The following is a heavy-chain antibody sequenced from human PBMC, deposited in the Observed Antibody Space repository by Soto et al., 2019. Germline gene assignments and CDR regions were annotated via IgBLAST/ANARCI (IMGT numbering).Heavy chain of an antibody. CDR3: AIAAAELRYFDWLLFGYMDV. D-gene: IGHD3-9*01. CDR2: MNPNSGNT. CDR1: GYTFTSYD. Sequence: ASVKVSCKASGYTFTSYDINWVRQATGQGLEWMGWMNPNSGNTGYAQKFQGRVTMTRNTSISTAYMELSSLRSEDTAVYYCAIAAAELRYFDWLLFGYMDVWGKGTTVTVSS. J-gene: IGHJ6*03. V-gene: IGHV1-8*01.